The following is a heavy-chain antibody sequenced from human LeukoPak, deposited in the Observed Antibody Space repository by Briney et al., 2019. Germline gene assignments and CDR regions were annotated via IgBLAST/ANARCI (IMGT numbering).Heavy chain of an antibody. J-gene: IGHJ3*02. CDR2: IKQDGSEK. CDR3: ARGGNYYDSSAFGDAFDI. D-gene: IGHD3-22*01. Sequence: PGGSLRLSCAASGFTFSSYWMSWVRQAPGKGLEWVAHIKQDGSEKYYVDSVKGRFTISRDNAKNSLYLQMNSLRAEDTAVYYCARGGNYYDSSAFGDAFDIWGQGTMVTVSS. V-gene: IGHV3-7*01. CDR1: GFTFSSYW.